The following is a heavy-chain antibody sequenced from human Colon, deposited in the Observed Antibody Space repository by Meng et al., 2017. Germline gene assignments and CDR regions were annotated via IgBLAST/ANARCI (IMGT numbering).Heavy chain of an antibody. V-gene: IGHV4-61*08. CDR1: GGSVSSAGYQ. CDR2: AST. CDR3: ARDHMGSLDY. Sequence: LLQRSGPGLVRPSATLSLNCSFAGGSVSSAGYQWSWIRQPPGKGLEWIGYASTNYNPSLKSRVTISVDTSKNQFSLRLTSVTAADTAVYYCARDHMGSLDYWGQGILVTVSS. J-gene: IGHJ4*02. D-gene: IGHD1-26*01.